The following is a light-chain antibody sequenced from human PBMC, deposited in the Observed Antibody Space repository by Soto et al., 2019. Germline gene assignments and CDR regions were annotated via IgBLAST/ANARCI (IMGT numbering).Light chain of an antibody. CDR3: CSYAGYSRV. Sequence: QSVLTQPASVSGSLGQLITISCTGTSSDVGSYNLVSWYQQHPGKAPKLIIYEGSKRPSGLSNRFSGSKSGNTASPTISGLQAEDEADYYCCSYAGYSRVFGGGTKLTVL. J-gene: IGLJ2*01. CDR1: SSDVGSYNL. CDR2: EGS. V-gene: IGLV2-23*01.